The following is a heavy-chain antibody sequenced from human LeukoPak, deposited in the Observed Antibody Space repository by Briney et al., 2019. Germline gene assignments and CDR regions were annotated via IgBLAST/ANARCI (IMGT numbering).Heavy chain of an antibody. CDR1: GFIFSSYW. V-gene: IGHV3-7*01. J-gene: IGHJ3*01. D-gene: IGHD1-26*01. CDR3: ATDSRIVGATGASDL. Sequence: GGSLRLSCAASGFIFSSYWMSWVRQAPGKGLEWVANIKPDGSEKNYLDSVKGRFTISRDNVKNSLYLQMNSLRAEDTAVYYCATDSRIVGATGASDLWGQGTMVTVYS. CDR2: IKPDGSEK.